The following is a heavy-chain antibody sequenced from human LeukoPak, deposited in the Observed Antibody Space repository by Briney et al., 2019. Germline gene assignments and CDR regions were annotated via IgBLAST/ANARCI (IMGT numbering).Heavy chain of an antibody. CDR3: ARLNTKSHCSGGSCYSRYFDY. Sequence: ASGPTLVNPTQTLTLTCTFSGFSLSTSGVGVGWIRQPPGKALEWLARIDWDDDKYYSTSLKTRLTISKDTSKNQVVLTMTSMDPVDTATYFCARLNTKSHCSGGSCYSRYFDYWGQGTLVTVSS. CDR1: GFSLSTSGVG. CDR2: IDWDDDK. D-gene: IGHD2-15*01. J-gene: IGHJ4*02. V-gene: IGHV2-70*11.